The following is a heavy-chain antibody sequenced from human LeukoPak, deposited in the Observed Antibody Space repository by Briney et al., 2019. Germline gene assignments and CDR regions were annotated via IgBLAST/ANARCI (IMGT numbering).Heavy chain of an antibody. J-gene: IGHJ5*02. CDR1: GGTFSSYA. D-gene: IGHD5-18*01. CDR3: ARDKGGYSYGPFDP. CDR2: IIPIFGTA. Sequence: ASVKVSCKASGGTFSSYAISWVRQAPGQGLEWMGRIIPIFGTANYAQEFQGRVTITTDESTSTAYMELGSLRSEDTAVYYCARDKGGYSYGPFDPWGQGTLVTVSS. V-gene: IGHV1-69*05.